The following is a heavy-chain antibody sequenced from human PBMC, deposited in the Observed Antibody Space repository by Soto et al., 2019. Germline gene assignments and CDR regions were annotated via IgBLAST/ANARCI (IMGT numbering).Heavy chain of an antibody. Sequence: QVQLVESGGGLVKPGGSLRLSCAASGFSFSDYYMSWIRQAPGKGLEWVSYISDSGGTRYYADSVKGRFTISRDNAKNSLFLQMDSLSGEDTAVYYCARDRYSTGWHPFDCWGQGTLVTVSS. V-gene: IGHV3-11*01. CDR2: ISDSGGTR. D-gene: IGHD6-19*01. J-gene: IGHJ4*02. CDR3: ARDRYSTGWHPFDC. CDR1: GFSFSDYY.